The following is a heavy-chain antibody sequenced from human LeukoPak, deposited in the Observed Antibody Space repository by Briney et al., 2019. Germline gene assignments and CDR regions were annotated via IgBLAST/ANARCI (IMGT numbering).Heavy chain of an antibody. J-gene: IGHJ4*02. Sequence: SETLSLTCTVSGGSISSSSYYWGWIRQPPGKGLEWIGSIYYSGSTYYNPSLKSRVTISVDTSKNQFSLKLSSVTAADTAVYYCARPAAMVRGVIRVVDYWGQGTLVTVSS. CDR3: ARPAAMVRGVIRVVDY. CDR2: IYYSGST. D-gene: IGHD3-10*01. V-gene: IGHV4-39*01. CDR1: GGSISSSSYY.